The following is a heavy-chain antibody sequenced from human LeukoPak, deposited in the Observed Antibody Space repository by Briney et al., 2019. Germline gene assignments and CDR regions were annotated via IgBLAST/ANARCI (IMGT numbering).Heavy chain of an antibody. Sequence: SETLSLTCTVSGGSISSYYWSWIRQPPGKGLEWIGYIYCSGSTNYNPSLKSRVTISVDTSKNQFSLKLSSVTAADTAVYYCARGYDILTGYYPSYYYYYYMDVWGKGTTVTISS. CDR2: IYCSGST. V-gene: IGHV4-59*01. D-gene: IGHD3-9*01. CDR3: ARGYDILTGYYPSYYYYYYMDV. CDR1: GGSISSYY. J-gene: IGHJ6*03.